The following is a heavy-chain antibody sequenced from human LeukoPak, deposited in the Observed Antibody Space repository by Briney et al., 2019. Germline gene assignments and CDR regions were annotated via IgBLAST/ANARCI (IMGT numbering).Heavy chain of an antibody. J-gene: IGHJ4*02. CDR3: ARDLLGSGSPYDY. Sequence: SETLSLTCTVSGYSISSGYYWGWIRQPPGKGLEWIGSIYHSGSTYYNPSLKSRVTISVDTSKNQFSLKLSSVTAADTAVYYCARDLLGSGSPYDYWGQGTLVTVSS. D-gene: IGHD3-10*01. V-gene: IGHV4-38-2*02. CDR2: IYHSGST. CDR1: GYSISSGYY.